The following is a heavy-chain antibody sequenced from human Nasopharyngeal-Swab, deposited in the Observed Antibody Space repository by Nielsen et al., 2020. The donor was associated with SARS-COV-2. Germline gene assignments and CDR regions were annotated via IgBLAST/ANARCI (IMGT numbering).Heavy chain of an antibody. CDR2: ITSGNSV. CDR3: ARERGGGYGDY. D-gene: IGHD5-12*01. V-gene: IGHV3-48*04. CDR1: GFTFSLYT. Sequence: GESLKISCATSGFTFSLYTMTWVRQAPGKGLQWISYITSGNSVQYADSVRGRFTISRDNAKNSLYLQMNSLTAEDTAVYYCARERGGGYGDYWGQGPLVTVSS. J-gene: IGHJ4*02.